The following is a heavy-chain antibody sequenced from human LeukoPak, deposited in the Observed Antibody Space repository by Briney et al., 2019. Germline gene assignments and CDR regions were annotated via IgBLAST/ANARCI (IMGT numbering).Heavy chain of an antibody. V-gene: IGHV4-59*01. CDR2: IYYSGST. Sequence: SETLSLTCTVSGGSISSYYWSWIRQPPGKGLEWIGYIYYSGSTNYNPSLKSRVTISVDTSKNQFSLKLSSVTAADTAVYYCARVVWNYWFDPWGQGTLITVSS. D-gene: IGHD1-7*01. CDR1: GGSISSYY. CDR3: ARVVWNYWFDP. J-gene: IGHJ5*02.